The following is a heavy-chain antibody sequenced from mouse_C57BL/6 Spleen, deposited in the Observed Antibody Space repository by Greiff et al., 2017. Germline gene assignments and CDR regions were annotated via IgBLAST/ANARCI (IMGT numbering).Heavy chain of an antibody. CDR2: IDPSDSYT. CDR3: ARGDDYDGYYAMDY. V-gene: IGHV1-50*01. J-gene: IGHJ4*01. D-gene: IGHD2-4*01. CDR1: GYTFTSYW. Sequence: QVQLQQPGAELVKPGASVKLSCKASGYTFTSYWMQWVKQRPGQGLEWIGEIDPSDSYTNYNQKFKGKATLTVDTSSSTAYMQLSSLTSEDSAVYYCARGDDYDGYYAMDYWGQGTSVTVSS.